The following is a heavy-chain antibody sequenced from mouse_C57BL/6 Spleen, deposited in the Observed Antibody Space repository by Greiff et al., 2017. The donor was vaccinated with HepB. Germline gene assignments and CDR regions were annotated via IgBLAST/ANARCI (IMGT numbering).Heavy chain of an antibody. J-gene: IGHJ3*01. Sequence: EVKLMESGPGMVKPSQSLSLTCTVTGYSITSGYDWHWIRHFPGNKLEWMGYISYSGSTNYNPSLKSRISITHDTSKNHFFLKLNSVTTEDTATYYCASSYDYDEAWFAYWGQGTLVTVSA. V-gene: IGHV3-1*01. CDR2: ISYSGST. CDR1: GYSITSGYD. CDR3: ASSYDYDEAWFAY. D-gene: IGHD2-4*01.